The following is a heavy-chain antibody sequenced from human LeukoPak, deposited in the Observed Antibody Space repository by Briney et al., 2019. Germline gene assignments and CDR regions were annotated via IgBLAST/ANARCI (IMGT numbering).Heavy chain of an antibody. CDR1: GGSFSGYY. J-gene: IGHJ4*02. CDR3: ARGDNYYDGSGYIYYFDY. Sequence: SETLSLTCAVYGGSFSGYYWSWIRQPPGKGLEWIGEINHSGSTNYNPSLKSRVTISVDTSKNQFSLKLSSVTAADTAVYYCARGDNYYDGSGYIYYFDYWGQGTLVTVSS. CDR2: INHSGST. D-gene: IGHD3-22*01. V-gene: IGHV4-34*01.